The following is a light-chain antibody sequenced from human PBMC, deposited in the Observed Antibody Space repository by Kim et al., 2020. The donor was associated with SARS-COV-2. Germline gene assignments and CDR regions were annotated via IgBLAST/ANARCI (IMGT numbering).Light chain of an antibody. Sequence: SYELTQPPSVSVSPGQTASITCSGDNLGDRYTCWYQKRPGQSPILVIYQDNKRPSGVPVRFVGSNSGNTATLTISGSQSMDEADYYCQAWDNYTMIFGGG. CDR3: QAWDNYTMI. V-gene: IGLV3-1*01. J-gene: IGLJ2*01. CDR1: NLGDRY. CDR2: QDN.